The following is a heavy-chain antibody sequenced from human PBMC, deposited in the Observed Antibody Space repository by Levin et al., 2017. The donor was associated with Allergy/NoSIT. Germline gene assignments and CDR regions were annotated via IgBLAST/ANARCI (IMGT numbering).Heavy chain of an antibody. CDR3: TREGIRGNWFDP. CDR2: INPHSGDT. D-gene: IGHD3-10*01. V-gene: IGHV1-2*02. Sequence: PGGSLRLSCKASGYSFTGYYLHWVRQAPGQGPEWMGYINPHSGDTKSAQKFKGRVTMTRDTSIRTAYMELSRLTSDDTAVYYCTREGIRGNWFDPWGQGTLITVSS. CDR1: GYSFTGYY. J-gene: IGHJ5*02.